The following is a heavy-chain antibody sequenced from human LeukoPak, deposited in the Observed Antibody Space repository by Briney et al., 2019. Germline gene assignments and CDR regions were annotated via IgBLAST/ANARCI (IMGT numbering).Heavy chain of an antibody. CDR2: IIPIFGTA. CDR3: ASPVAGTRYFDY. V-gene: IGHV1-69*01. D-gene: IGHD6-19*01. Sequence: ASVKVSCKASGGTFSSYAISWVRQAPGQGLEWMGGIIPIFGTANYAQKFQGRVTITADESTSTAYVELSSLRSEDTAVYYCASPVAGTRYFDYWGQGTLVTVSS. CDR1: GGTFSSYA. J-gene: IGHJ4*02.